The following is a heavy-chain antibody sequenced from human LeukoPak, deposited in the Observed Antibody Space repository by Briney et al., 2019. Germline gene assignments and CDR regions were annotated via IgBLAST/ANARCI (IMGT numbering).Heavy chain of an antibody. J-gene: IGHJ4*02. Sequence: GSLRPPCSGSGITLRKYGMSWVRQAPGKGLEWVEGIRGSGGSKNYADSVKGRFTISRDNPTNTLFLQMNSLRAEDTAVYFCAKRGVVIRVILVGFHREAYYFDSWGQGALVTVSS. CDR2: IRGSGGSK. D-gene: IGHD2-21*01. V-gene: IGHV3-23*01. CDR1: GITLRKYG. CDR3: AKRGVVIRVILVGFHREAYYFDS.